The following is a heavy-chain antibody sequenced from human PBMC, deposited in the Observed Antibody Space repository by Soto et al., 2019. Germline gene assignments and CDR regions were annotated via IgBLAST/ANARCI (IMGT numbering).Heavy chain of an antibody. CDR1: GGSISSSNW. V-gene: IGHV4-4*02. CDR3: ARDRGLIVATTRDFYYYYGMDV. CDR2: IYHSGST. D-gene: IGHD5-12*01. Sequence: QVQLQESGPGLVKPSGTLSLICAVSGGSISSSNWWSWVRQPPGKGLEWIGEIYHSGSTNYNPSLKSRVTIAVDKSKNQFSLKLSSVTAADTAVYYCARDRGLIVATTRDFYYYYGMDVWGQGTTVTVSS. J-gene: IGHJ6*02.